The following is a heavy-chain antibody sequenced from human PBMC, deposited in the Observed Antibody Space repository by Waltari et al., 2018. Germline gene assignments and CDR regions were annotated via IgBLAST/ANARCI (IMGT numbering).Heavy chain of an antibody. Sequence: QVQLVQSGAEVKKPGASVKVSCKASGYTFTSYDINWVRQATGQGLEWMGWMNPNSGNTGYAQKVQGRVTITRNTSISKAYMELSSLRSEDTAVYYCARDNVAVAGSDYWGQGTLVTVSS. D-gene: IGHD6-19*01. CDR3: ARDNVAVAGSDY. CDR2: MNPNSGNT. V-gene: IGHV1-8*03. CDR1: GYTFTSYD. J-gene: IGHJ4*02.